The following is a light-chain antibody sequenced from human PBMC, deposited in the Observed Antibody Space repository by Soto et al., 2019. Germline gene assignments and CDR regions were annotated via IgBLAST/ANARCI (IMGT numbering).Light chain of an antibody. CDR1: SSDVGSYNL. CDR2: EGS. Sequence: QSALTQPASVSGSPGQSITISCTGTSSDVGSYNLVSWYQQHPGKAPKLMIYEGSKRPSGVSNRFSGSKSGNTASLTISGLQAEDEAEYYCCSYAGSRRVFGGGTKLTVL. V-gene: IGLV2-23*01. J-gene: IGLJ2*01. CDR3: CSYAGSRRV.